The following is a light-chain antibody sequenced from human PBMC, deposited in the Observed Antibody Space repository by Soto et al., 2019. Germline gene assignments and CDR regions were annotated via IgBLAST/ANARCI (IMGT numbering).Light chain of an antibody. Sequence: EIVLTQSPGTLSLSPGDRATLSCRASQSVSSGYLAWYQQKPGQAPRLLIYGASSRATGIPDRFSGSGSGTDFTLTIIRLEPADFAVYYCQQYGSSPWTFGQGTKVDIK. J-gene: IGKJ1*01. CDR1: QSVSSGY. V-gene: IGKV3-20*01. CDR3: QQYGSSPWT. CDR2: GAS.